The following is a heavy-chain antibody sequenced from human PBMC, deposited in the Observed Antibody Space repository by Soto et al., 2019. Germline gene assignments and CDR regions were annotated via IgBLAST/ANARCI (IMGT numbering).Heavy chain of an antibody. D-gene: IGHD5-18*01. CDR1: GGTFSTYA. CDR3: ASGIQLWLRRINNGYSG. J-gene: IGHJ4*02. Sequence: QVQLVQSGAEVKKPESSVKVSCEAPGGTFSTYAISWVGKAPGQGLEWMGGIIPMFGTANYAQRFQDRVTITAEESTNTVYMGLSSLGSEDTDVDFCASGIQLWLRRINNGYSGWGQGTLVTVSS. CDR2: IIPMFGTA. V-gene: IGHV1-69*12.